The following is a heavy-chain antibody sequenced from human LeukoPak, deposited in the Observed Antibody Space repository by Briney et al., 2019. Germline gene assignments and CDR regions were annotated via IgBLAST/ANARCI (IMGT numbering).Heavy chain of an antibody. D-gene: IGHD3-3*01. Sequence: PGGSLRLSCAASGFTFSSYGMHWVRQAPGKGLEWVAFIRYDGSNKYYADSVKGRFTISRDNSKNTLYLQMNSLRAEDTAVYYCATLYDFWSGYYENDYWGQGTLVTVSS. CDR2: IRYDGSNK. CDR3: ATLYDFWSGYYENDY. J-gene: IGHJ4*02. CDR1: GFTFSSYG. V-gene: IGHV3-30*02.